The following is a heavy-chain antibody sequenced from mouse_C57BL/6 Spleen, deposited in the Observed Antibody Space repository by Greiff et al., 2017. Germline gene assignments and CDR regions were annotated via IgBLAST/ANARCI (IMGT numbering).Heavy chain of an antibody. D-gene: IGHD2-3*01. Sequence: VQLQQSGAELVRPGTSVKVSCKASGYAFTNYLIEWVKQRPGQGLEWIGVINPGSGGTNYNEKFKGKATLTADKSSSTAYMQLSSLTSEDSAVYFCARGVYDGFDYWGQGTTLTVSS. CDR2: INPGSGGT. V-gene: IGHV1-54*01. CDR3: ARGVYDGFDY. CDR1: GYAFTNYL. J-gene: IGHJ2*01.